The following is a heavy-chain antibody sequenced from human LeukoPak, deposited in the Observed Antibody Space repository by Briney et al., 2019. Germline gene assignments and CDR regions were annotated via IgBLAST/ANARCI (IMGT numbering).Heavy chain of an antibody. V-gene: IGHV4-59*08. J-gene: IGHJ4*02. Sequence: SETLSLTCTVSGGSLSNYYWSWIRQPPGKGLEWIGYIYYSGSVNYNPSLTSRVTLSVDMSKYQFSLQLSSVTAADTAVYYCARQSRDGDYIAKLFDYWGQGTLVTVSS. D-gene: IGHD4-17*01. CDR1: GGSLSNYY. CDR3: ARQSRDGDYIAKLFDY. CDR2: IYYSGSV.